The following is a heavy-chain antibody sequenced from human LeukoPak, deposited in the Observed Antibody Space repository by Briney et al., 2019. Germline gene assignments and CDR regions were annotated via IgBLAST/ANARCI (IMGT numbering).Heavy chain of an antibody. J-gene: IGHJ3*02. CDR3: AHGSYGTLCYDAFDI. CDR2: INHSGST. CDR1: GGSFSGYY. Sequence: SETLSLTCAVYGGSFSGYYWSWIRQPPGKGLEWIGEINHSGSTNYNPSLKSRFTISVDTSKNQFSLQLSSLTAADTAVYYCAHGSYGTLCYDAFDIWGQGTMVTVSS. V-gene: IGHV4-34*01. D-gene: IGHD1-26*01.